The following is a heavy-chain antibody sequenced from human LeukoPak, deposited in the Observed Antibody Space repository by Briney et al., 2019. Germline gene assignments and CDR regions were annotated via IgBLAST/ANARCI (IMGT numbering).Heavy chain of an antibody. Sequence: PGGSLRLSCAASGFTFSGYAMHWVRQAPGKGLEWVAVISYDGSNKYYADSVKGRFTISRDNSKNTLYLQMNSLRAEDTAVYYCARGSYRFTNDYWGQGTLVTVSS. CDR3: ARGSYRFTNDY. CDR1: GFTFSGYA. J-gene: IGHJ4*02. CDR2: ISYDGSNK. D-gene: IGHD3-16*02. V-gene: IGHV3-30-3*01.